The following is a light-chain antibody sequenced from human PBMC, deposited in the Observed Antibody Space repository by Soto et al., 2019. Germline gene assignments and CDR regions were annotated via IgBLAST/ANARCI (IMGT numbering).Light chain of an antibody. CDR3: SSYTSSSNYV. CDR1: SSDVGGYNY. CDR2: DVS. V-gene: IGLV2-14*01. J-gene: IGLJ1*01. Sequence: VLNPPASLSGSTGQSITISCTGTSSDVGGYNYVSWYQQHPGKAPKLMIYDVSNRPSGVSNRFSGSKSGNTASLTISGLQAEDEADYYCSSYTSSSNYVFGTGTKVTVL.